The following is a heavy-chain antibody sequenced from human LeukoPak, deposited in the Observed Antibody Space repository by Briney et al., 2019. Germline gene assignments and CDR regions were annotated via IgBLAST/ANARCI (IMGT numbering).Heavy chain of an antibody. CDR3: ARDSSSYYSDY. CDR2: IYTGGTT. Sequence: GGSLRLSCAASGFSVTSNHMNWVRQAPGKGLEWVSIIYTGGTTHYADSLNDRFTISRDDPTNTLYLQMNSLRAEDTAVYYCARDSSSYYSDYWGQGTLVTVSS. J-gene: IGHJ4*02. V-gene: IGHV3-66*01. D-gene: IGHD6-6*01. CDR1: GFSVTSNH.